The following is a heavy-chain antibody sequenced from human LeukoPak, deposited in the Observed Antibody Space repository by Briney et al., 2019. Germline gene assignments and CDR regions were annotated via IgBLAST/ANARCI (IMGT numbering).Heavy chain of an antibody. V-gene: IGHV4-34*01. CDR3: ARRALDYDDVAYFYARCSDV. J-gene: IGHJ6*02. D-gene: IGHD4-17*01. Sequence: RPSETLSLTCAVYGGSFSGYFWSWIRQPPGEGLEWIGEINHSGSTNYNPSLKSRVTMSVDTSKVQSSLDLTSVTAADTGIYYCARRALDYDDVAYFYARCSDVWGQGIKVTVS. CDR2: INHSGST. CDR1: GGSFSGYF.